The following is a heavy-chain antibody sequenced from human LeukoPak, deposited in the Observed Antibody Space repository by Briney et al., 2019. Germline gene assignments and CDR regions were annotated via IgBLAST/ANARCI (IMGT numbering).Heavy chain of an antibody. V-gene: IGHV1-8*03. Sequence: ASVKVSCKASGYTFTSYDINWVRQATGQGLEWMGWMNPDSGNTGYAQKFQGRVTITRNTSISTLYMELSSLRSEDTAVYYCARGRKYTSGYRVTELGSGYSDYWGQGTLVTVSS. J-gene: IGHJ4*02. CDR1: GYTFTSYD. CDR2: MNPDSGNT. CDR3: ARGRKYTSGYRVTELGSGYSDY. D-gene: IGHD5-18*01.